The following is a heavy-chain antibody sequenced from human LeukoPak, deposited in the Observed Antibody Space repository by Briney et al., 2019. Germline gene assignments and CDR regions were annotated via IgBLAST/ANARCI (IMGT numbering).Heavy chain of an antibody. J-gene: IGHJ4*02. Sequence: KPSETLSLTCTVSGGSISSSSYYWGWIRQPPGKGLEWIGSVHYSGNTYYNPSLNSRVTMSVETSKNHFSLKLTSLTAADTAVYYCARYPLVADNEHDYWGQGTQVTVSS. D-gene: IGHD2-8*02. CDR2: VHYSGNT. CDR1: GGSISSSSYY. V-gene: IGHV4-39*02. CDR3: ARYPLVADNEHDY.